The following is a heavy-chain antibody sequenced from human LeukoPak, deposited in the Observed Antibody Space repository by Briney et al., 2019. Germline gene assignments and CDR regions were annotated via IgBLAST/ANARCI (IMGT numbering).Heavy chain of an antibody. Sequence: GGSLRLSCAASGFTFSSYEMNWVRQAPGKGLEWVSYISSSGSTIYYADSVKGRFTISRDNAKNSLYLQMNSLRAEDTAVYYCASYVPAARFDPWGQGTLVTVSS. CDR1: GFTFSSYE. J-gene: IGHJ5*02. CDR2: ISSSGSTI. CDR3: ASYVPAARFDP. V-gene: IGHV3-48*03. D-gene: IGHD2-2*01.